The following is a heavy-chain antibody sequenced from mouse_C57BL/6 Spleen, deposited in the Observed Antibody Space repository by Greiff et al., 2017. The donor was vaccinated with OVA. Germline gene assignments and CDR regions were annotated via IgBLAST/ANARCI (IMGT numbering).Heavy chain of an antibody. CDR3: AREGYYGYFDV. J-gene: IGHJ1*03. D-gene: IGHD2-2*01. V-gene: IGHV1-7*01. CDR1: GYTFTSYW. CDR2: INPSSGYT. Sequence: VQLQQSGAELAKPGASVKLSCKASGYTFTSYWMHWVKQRPGQGLEWIGYINPSSGYTKYNQKFKDKATLTAVKSSSTAYMQLSSLTYEDSAVYYCAREGYYGYFDVWGTGTTVTVSS.